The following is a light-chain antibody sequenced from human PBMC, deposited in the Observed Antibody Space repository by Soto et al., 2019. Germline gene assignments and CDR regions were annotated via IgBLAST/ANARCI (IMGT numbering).Light chain of an antibody. J-gene: IGLJ3*02. CDR3: CSYTGSSTS. CDR1: SSDVGSYNL. Sequence: QPVLTQPASVSGSPGQSITMSCAGASSDVGSYNLVSWYQQYPGKAPKLIIYEGNKRPSGVSNRFSGSGSGNTASLTISGLQAEDAADYYCCSYTGSSTSFGGGTQLTVL. CDR2: EGN. V-gene: IGLV2-23*01.